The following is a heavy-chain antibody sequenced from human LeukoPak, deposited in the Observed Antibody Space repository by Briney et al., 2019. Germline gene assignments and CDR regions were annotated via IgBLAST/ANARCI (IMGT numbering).Heavy chain of an antibody. V-gene: IGHV1-18*01. CDR1: GYTFNRYG. D-gene: IGHD5-12*01. Sequence: ASVKVSCKASGYTFNRYGITWVRQAPGQGLEWMGWISGYNGNTNYAQKLQGRVTMTTDTSTSTAYMELRRLRSDDTPMYYCARDYGYGVTVMISDDYWGQGTLVTVSS. CDR2: ISGYNGNT. CDR3: ARDYGYGVTVMISDDY. J-gene: IGHJ4*02.